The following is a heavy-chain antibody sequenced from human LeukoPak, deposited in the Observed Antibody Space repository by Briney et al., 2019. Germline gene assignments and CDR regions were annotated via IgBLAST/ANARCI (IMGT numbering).Heavy chain of an antibody. CDR1: GGSFSGYY. CDR2: INHSGST. Sequence: SETLSLTCAVYGGSFSGYYWSWIRQPPGKGLEWIGEINHSGSTNYNPSLKSRVTISVDTSKNQFSLKLSSVTAADTAVHYCARESQARFLEWLVWWGFDPWGQGTLVTVSS. V-gene: IGHV4-34*01. J-gene: IGHJ5*02. CDR3: ARESQARFLEWLVWWGFDP. D-gene: IGHD3-3*01.